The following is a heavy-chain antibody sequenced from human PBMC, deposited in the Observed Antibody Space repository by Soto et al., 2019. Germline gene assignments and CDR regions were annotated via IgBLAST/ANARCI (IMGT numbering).Heavy chain of an antibody. D-gene: IGHD6-13*01. V-gene: IGHV3-30-3*01. CDR3: ARDIRGARYSSSSFPFDI. Sequence: QVQLVESGGGVVQPGRSPRLSCAASGFTFSSYAMHWVRQAPGKGLEWVAVISYDGSNKYYADSVKGRFTISRDNSKNTLYLQMNSLRAEDTAVYYCARDIRGARYSSSSFPFDIWGQGTMVTVSS. CDR1: GFTFSSYA. CDR2: ISYDGSNK. J-gene: IGHJ3*02.